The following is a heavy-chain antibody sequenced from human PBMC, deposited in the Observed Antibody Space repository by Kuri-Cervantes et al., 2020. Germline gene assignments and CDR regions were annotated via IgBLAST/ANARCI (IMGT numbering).Heavy chain of an antibody. CDR2: IIPIFGTA. CDR1: GGTFSSYA. CDR3: ARDVPIERGDRNAFDI. J-gene: IGHJ3*02. Sequence: SVKVSCKASGGTFSSYAISWVRQAPGQGLEWMGGIIPIFGTANYAQKFQGRVTITTDESTSTAYMELSSLRSEDTAVYYCARDVPIERGDRNAFDIWGQGTMVTVSS. D-gene: IGHD5-24*01. V-gene: IGHV1-69*05.